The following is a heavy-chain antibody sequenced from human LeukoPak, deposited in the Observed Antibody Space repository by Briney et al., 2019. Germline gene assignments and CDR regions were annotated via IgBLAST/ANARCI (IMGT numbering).Heavy chain of an antibody. Sequence: GGSLRLSCAASGFTFSSYDMHWVRQAPGKGLEWVAFIRYDGSNKYYADSVKGRFTISRDNSKNTLYLQMNSLRAEDTAVYYCAKVLASGYDSRWAFDIWGQGIMVTVSS. D-gene: IGHD5-12*01. J-gene: IGHJ3*02. CDR2: IRYDGSNK. CDR3: AKVLASGYDSRWAFDI. CDR1: GFTFSSYD. V-gene: IGHV3-30*02.